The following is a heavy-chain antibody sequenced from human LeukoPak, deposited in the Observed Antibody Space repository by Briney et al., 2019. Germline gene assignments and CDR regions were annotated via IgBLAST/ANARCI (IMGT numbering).Heavy chain of an antibody. Sequence: SETLSLTCTVSGGSISSYYWSWIRQPPGKGLEWIGYIYYSGSTNYNPSLKSRVTISVDTSKNQFSLKLTSVTAADTAVYYCARPREMATVGGGFDVWGPGTMVTVSS. CDR3: ARPREMATVGGGFDV. D-gene: IGHD5-24*01. V-gene: IGHV4-59*08. CDR1: GGSISSYY. CDR2: IYYSGST. J-gene: IGHJ3*01.